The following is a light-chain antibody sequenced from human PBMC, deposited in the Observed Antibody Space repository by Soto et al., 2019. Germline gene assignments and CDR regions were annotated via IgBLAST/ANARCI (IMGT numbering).Light chain of an antibody. J-gene: IGKJ3*01. CDR1: QDIRND. CDR3: LQNYNYPHT. V-gene: IGKV1-6*01. Sequence: AIQMTQSPSSLSASVGDRVNITCRASQDIRNDLGWYQQKPGNAPNLLIFAASRIQVGVPSRFSGSGSGTEFTLTISSLQPEDFATYFCLQNYNYPHTFGPGTKVDI. CDR2: AAS.